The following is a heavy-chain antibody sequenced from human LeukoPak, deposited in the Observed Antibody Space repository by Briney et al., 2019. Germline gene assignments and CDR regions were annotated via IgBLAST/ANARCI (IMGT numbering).Heavy chain of an antibody. D-gene: IGHD3-22*01. CDR2: ISVYNGNT. CDR1: GYIFTSYG. CDR3: ARDINGYYYDSHGYYPTDL. V-gene: IGHV1-18*01. Sequence: GASVKVSCKASGYIFTSYGISWVRQAPGQGLEWMGWISVYNGNTTYPQRLQGRVTMTTDTSTTTAYMELRSLRSDDTAVYYCARDINGYYYDSHGYYPTDLWGQGTLVTVSS. J-gene: IGHJ5*02.